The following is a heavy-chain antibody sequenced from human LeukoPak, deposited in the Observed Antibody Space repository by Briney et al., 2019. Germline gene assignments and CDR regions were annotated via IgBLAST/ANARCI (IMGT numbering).Heavy chain of an antibody. Sequence: KPGGSLRLSCAASGFTFSSYSMNWVRQAPGKGLEWVSSISSSSSYIYYADSVKGRFTISRDNAKNSLYLQMNSLRAEDTAVYYCAREGVTYSSSDGYFDYWGQGTLVTVSS. J-gene: IGHJ4*02. CDR3: AREGVTYSSSDGYFDY. V-gene: IGHV3-21*01. D-gene: IGHD6-13*01. CDR1: GFTFSSYS. CDR2: ISSSSSYI.